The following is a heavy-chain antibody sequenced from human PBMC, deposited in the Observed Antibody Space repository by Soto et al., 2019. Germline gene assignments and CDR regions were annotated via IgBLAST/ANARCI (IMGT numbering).Heavy chain of an antibody. Sequence: EVQLVESGGGLVKPGGSLRLSCAASGFTFSSYSMNWVRQAPGKGLEWVSSISSSSSYIYYADSVKGRFTISRDNANTSLYLQMIFLRAEDTAVSYWATIQLGYDAFDNWGQGTMGSVSS. CDR3: ATIQLGYDAFDN. J-gene: IGHJ3*02. CDR2: ISSSSSYI. D-gene: IGHD6-6*01. V-gene: IGHV3-21*01. CDR1: GFTFSSYS.